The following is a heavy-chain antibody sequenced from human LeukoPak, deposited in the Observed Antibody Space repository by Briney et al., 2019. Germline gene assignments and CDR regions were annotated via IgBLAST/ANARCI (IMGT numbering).Heavy chain of an antibody. J-gene: IGHJ3*02. Sequence: GGSLRLSCAASGFTFSSYSMNWVRQAPGKGLEWVSSISSSSSYIYYADSVKGRFTISRDNAKNSLYLQMNSLRAEDTAVYYCARDPYSGSYTPRDDAFDIWGQGTMVTVSS. CDR1: GFTFSSYS. D-gene: IGHD1-26*01. CDR3: ARDPYSGSYTPRDDAFDI. V-gene: IGHV3-21*01. CDR2: ISSSSSYI.